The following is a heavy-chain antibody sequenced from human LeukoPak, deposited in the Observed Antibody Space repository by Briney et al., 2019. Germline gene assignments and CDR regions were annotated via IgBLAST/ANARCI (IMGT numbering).Heavy chain of an antibody. J-gene: IGHJ5*02. CDR2: INHSGST. CDR3: ARGRYRGIWFGEWNRFDP. CDR1: GGSFSGYY. Sequence: SETLSLTCAVYGGSFSGYYWSWIRQPPGKGLEWIGEINHSGSTNYNPSLKSRVTISVDTSKNQFSLKLSSVTAADTAVYYCARGRYRGIWFGEWNRFDPWGQGTLVTVSS. D-gene: IGHD3-10*01. V-gene: IGHV4-34*01.